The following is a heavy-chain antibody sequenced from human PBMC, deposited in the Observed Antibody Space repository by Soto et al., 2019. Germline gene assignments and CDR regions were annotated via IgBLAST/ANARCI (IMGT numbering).Heavy chain of an antibody. D-gene: IGHD6-6*01. V-gene: IGHV3-33*01. J-gene: IGHJ4*02. CDR3: ASSSIAARTPTDY. CDR2: IWYDGSNK. Sequence: PGGSLRLSGAAPGFTFSRYGMHWVRQAPGKGLEWVAVIWYDGSNKYYADSVKGRFTISRDNSKNTLYLQMNSLRAEDTAVYYCASSSIAARTPTDYWRQGTLVTVSS. CDR1: GFTFSRYG.